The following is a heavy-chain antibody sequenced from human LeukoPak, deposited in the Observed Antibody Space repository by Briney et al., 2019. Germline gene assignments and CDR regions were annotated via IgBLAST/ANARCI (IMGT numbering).Heavy chain of an antibody. D-gene: IGHD6-13*01. Sequence: GASVKVSCKASGYTFTSYGISWVRQAPGQGLEWMGWISAYNGNTNYAQKLQGRVTMTPDTYTSTAYMELRSLRSDDTAVYYCARDRGEGYSSSWEDYWGQGTLVTVSS. V-gene: IGHV1-18*01. CDR1: GYTFTSYG. CDR3: ARDRGEGYSSSWEDY. CDR2: ISAYNGNT. J-gene: IGHJ4*02.